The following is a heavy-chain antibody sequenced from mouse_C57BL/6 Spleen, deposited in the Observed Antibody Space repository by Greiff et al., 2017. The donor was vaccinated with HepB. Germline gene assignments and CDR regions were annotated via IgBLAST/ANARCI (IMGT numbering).Heavy chain of an antibody. D-gene: IGHD3-2*02. Sequence: QVQLQQSGAELVRPGTSVKVSCKASGYAFTNYLIEWVKQRPGQGLEWIGVINPGSGGTNYNEKFKGKATLTADKSSSTAYMQLSSLTSEDSAVYFCATAQSSLYAMDYWGQGTSVTVSS. CDR1: GYAFTNYL. CDR3: ATAQSSLYAMDY. J-gene: IGHJ4*01. CDR2: INPGSGGT. V-gene: IGHV1-54*01.